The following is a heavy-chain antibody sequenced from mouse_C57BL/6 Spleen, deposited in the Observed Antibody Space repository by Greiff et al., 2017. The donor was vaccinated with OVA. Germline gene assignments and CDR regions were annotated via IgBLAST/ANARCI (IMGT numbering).Heavy chain of an antibody. J-gene: IGHJ2*01. D-gene: IGHD5-1*01. V-gene: IGHV3-6*01. CDR1: GYSITSGYY. CDR2: ISYDGSN. Sequence: EVQVVESGPGLVKPSQSLSLTCSVTGYSITSGYYWNWIRQFPGNKLEWMGYISYDGSNNYNPSLKNRISITRDTSKNQFFLKLNTVTTEDTDTYFCARERTYSPYYFDYWGQGSTLTVSS. CDR3: ARERTYSPYYFDY.